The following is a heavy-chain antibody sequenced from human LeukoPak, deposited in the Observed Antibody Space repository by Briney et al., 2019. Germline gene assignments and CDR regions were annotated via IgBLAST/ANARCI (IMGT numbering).Heavy chain of an antibody. V-gene: IGHV4-34*01. CDR3: ARGRIVVVVAASQYYFDY. D-gene: IGHD2-15*01. CDR1: GGSFSGYY. CDR2: INHSGST. Sequence: SETLSLTCAVYGGSFSGYYWSWIRQPPGKGLEWIGEINHSGSTNYNPSLKSRVTISVGTSKNQFSLKLSSVTAADTAVYHCARGRIVVVVAASQYYFDYWGQGTLVTVSS. J-gene: IGHJ4*02.